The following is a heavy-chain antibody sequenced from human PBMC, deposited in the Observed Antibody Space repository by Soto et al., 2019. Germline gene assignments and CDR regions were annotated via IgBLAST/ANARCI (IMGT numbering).Heavy chain of an antibody. CDR3: AHMAGGLGWSHYDDISTTPDAFDI. V-gene: IGHV2-5*02. CDR1: GFSLSTSGVG. Sequence: QITLNESGPTLVKPTQTLTLTCTFSGFSLSTSGVGVGCIRQPPGKALEWLALIYWDDDTRYSPSLKSRLTITKDTSKNQVVLTMTNMDPVDTATYYCAHMAGGLGWSHYDDISTTPDAFDIWGQGTMVTVSS. D-gene: IGHD3-16*01. J-gene: IGHJ3*02. CDR2: IYWDDDT.